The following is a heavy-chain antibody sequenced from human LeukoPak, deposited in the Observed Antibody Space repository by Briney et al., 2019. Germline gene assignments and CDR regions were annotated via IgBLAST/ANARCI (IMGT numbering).Heavy chain of an antibody. Sequence: SETLSLTCAVYGGSFSGYYWSWIRQPPGKGLEWIGEINHSGSTNYNPSLKSRVTISVDTSKNQFSLKLSSVTAADTAVYYCARGLSQGRNGMDVWGQGTTVTVSS. CDR1: GGSFSGYY. V-gene: IGHV4-34*01. J-gene: IGHJ6*02. CDR3: ARGLSQGRNGMDV. D-gene: IGHD3-16*01. CDR2: INHSGST.